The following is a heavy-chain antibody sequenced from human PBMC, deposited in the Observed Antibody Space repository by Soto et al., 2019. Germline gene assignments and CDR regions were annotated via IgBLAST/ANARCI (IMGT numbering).Heavy chain of an antibody. Sequence: QVQLQESGPGLVKPSETLSLTCTVSGGSVSGHYWTWIRQAPGKGLEWIGYLSYTGNTNYNPSLKSRVTMSVDTSKNQFSLRLGSVTAADTAVYYCARRGEEAPGPYYFDYWGQGTLVTVSS. CDR2: LSYTGNT. J-gene: IGHJ4*02. CDR1: GGSVSGHY. CDR3: ARRGEEAPGPYYFDY. V-gene: IGHV4-59*08.